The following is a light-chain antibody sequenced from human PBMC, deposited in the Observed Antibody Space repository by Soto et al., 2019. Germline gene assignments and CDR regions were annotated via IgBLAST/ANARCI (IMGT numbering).Light chain of an antibody. Sequence: IQMTQSPSTLSACVGDRVSINCRASQSISAWLAWYQQKPGKAPRLLIYKASTLEIGVPSRFSGSGSGTEFTLTISSLQPDDVATYYCQQYNDYSWTFGQGTKADIK. J-gene: IGKJ1*01. V-gene: IGKV1-5*03. CDR2: KAS. CDR1: QSISAW. CDR3: QQYNDYSWT.